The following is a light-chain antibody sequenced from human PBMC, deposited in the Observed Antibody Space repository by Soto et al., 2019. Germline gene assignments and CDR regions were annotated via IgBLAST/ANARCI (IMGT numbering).Light chain of an antibody. Sequence: QSALTQPPSASGSPGQSFTISCTGTSSDVGGYNYVSWYQQHPGKVPKLMVYEVNKRPSGVPDRFSGSKSGNTASLTVSGLQAEDEADYYCTSYAGGNNVFGTRTKLTVL. J-gene: IGLJ1*01. V-gene: IGLV2-8*01. CDR1: SSDVGGYNY. CDR2: EVN. CDR3: TSYAGGNNV.